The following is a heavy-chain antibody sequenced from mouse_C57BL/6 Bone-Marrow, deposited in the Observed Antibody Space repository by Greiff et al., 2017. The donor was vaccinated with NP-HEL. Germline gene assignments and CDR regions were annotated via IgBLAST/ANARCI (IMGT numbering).Heavy chain of an antibody. CDR3: ARSNYGNYHYYAMDY. CDR2: IYPSDSET. J-gene: IGHJ4*01. CDR1: GYTFTSYW. Sequence: QVQLQQPGAELVRPGSSVKLSCKASGYTFTSYWMDWVKQRPGQGLEWIGNIYPSDSETHYNQKFKDKATLTVDKSSSTAYMQLSSLTSEDSAVYDCARSNYGNYHYYAMDYWGQGTSVTVSS. V-gene: IGHV1-61*01. D-gene: IGHD2-1*01.